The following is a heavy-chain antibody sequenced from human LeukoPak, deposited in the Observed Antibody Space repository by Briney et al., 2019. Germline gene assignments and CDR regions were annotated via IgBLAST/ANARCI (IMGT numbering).Heavy chain of an antibody. CDR3: ARDPGSGKVALDAFDI. CDR1: GYTFTSYY. CDR2: INPSGGST. V-gene: IGHV1-46*03. J-gene: IGHJ3*02. D-gene: IGHD7-27*01. Sequence: APVKVSCKASGYTFTSYYMHWVRQAPGQGLEWMGIINPSGGSTSYAQKFQGRVTMTRDTSTSTVYMELSSLRSEDTAVYYCARDPGSGKVALDAFDIWGQGTMVTVSS.